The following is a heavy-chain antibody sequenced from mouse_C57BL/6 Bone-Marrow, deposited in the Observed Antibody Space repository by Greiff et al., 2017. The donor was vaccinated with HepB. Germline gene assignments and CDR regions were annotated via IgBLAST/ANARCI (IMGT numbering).Heavy chain of an antibody. D-gene: IGHD1-1*01. V-gene: IGHV1-53*01. CDR1: GYTFTSYW. CDR3: ARPFYYYGSSYGPFAY. CDR2: INPSNGGT. J-gene: IGHJ3*01. Sequence: QVQLQQSGTELVKPGASVKLSCKASGYTFTSYWMHWVKQRPGQGLEWIGNINPSNGGTNYNEKFKSKATLTVDKSSSTAYMQLSSLTSEDSAVYYCARPFYYYGSSYGPFAYWGQGTLVTVSA.